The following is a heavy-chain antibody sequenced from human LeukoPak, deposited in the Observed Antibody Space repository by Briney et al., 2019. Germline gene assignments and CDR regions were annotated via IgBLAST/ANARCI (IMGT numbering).Heavy chain of an antibody. CDR3: AGGPSSSWYLGHYYMDV. CDR2: ISAYNGNT. Sequence: GASVKVSCKASGYTFTSYGISWVRQAPGQGLEWMGWISAYNGNTNYAQKLQGRVTMTTDTSTSTAYMELRSLRSDDMAVYYCAGGPSSSWYLGHYYMDVWGKGTTVTVSS. CDR1: GYTFTSYG. V-gene: IGHV1-18*03. D-gene: IGHD6-13*01. J-gene: IGHJ6*03.